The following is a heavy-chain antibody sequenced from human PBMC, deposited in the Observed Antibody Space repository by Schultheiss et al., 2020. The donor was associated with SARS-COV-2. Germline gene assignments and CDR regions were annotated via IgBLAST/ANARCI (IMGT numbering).Heavy chain of an antibody. CDR1: GGTFSSYA. D-gene: IGHD4-23*01. CDR3: ARDSPDYGGTGGAFDI. Sequence: SVKVSCKASGGTFSSYAISWVRQAPGQGLEWMGGIIPIFGTANYAQKFQGRVTITADESTSTAYMELSSLRSDDTAVYYCARDSPDYGGTGGAFDIWGQGTMVTVSS. CDR2: IIPIFGTA. J-gene: IGHJ3*02. V-gene: IGHV1-69*13.